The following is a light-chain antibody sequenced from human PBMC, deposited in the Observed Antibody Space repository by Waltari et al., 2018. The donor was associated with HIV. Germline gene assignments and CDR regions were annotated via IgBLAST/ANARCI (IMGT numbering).Light chain of an antibody. Sequence: QSALTQPASVSGSPGQSITISCPGTSSDVGSYNLVSWYQQHPGKAPKLMIYEGSKRPSGVSNRFSGSKSGKTASLTISGLQAEDEADYYCCSYAGSSTLEVFGGGTKLTVL. CDR2: EGS. J-gene: IGLJ2*01. V-gene: IGLV2-23*01. CDR3: CSYAGSSTLEV. CDR1: SSDVGSYNL.